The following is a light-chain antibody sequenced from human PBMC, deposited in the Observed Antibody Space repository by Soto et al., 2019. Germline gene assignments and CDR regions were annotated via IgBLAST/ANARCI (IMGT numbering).Light chain of an antibody. CDR1: SSDIGYYDY. Sequence: QSALTQPASVSGSPGQSITISCTGTSSDIGYYDYVSWYQHHSGEAPKLIIYEVNNRPSGVSNRFSGSKSVNTASLTISGLQAEDEADYYCSSHSSSSAYYVFGTGTQVTVL. J-gene: IGLJ1*01. CDR2: EVN. CDR3: SSHSSSSAYYV. V-gene: IGLV2-14*01.